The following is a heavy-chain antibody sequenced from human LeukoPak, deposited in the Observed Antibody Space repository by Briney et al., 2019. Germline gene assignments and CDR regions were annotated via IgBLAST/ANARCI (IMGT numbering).Heavy chain of an antibody. CDR2: INPNSGGT. CDR3: ARYVVVPAAPGWFDP. J-gene: IGHJ5*02. Sequence: ASVKVSCKASGYTFTGYYMHWVRQAPGQGLEWMVWINPNSGGTNYAQKFQGRVTMTRDTSISTAYMELSRLRSDDTAVYYCARYVVVPAAPGWFDPWGQGTLVTVSS. V-gene: IGHV1-2*02. D-gene: IGHD2-2*01. CDR1: GYTFTGYY.